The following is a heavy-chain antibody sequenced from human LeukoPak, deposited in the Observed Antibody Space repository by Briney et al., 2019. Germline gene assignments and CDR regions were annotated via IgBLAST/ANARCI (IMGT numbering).Heavy chain of an antibody. CDR3: ARETLDEYYYYMDV. CDR1: GGSISSGDYY. V-gene: IGHV4-30-4*08. J-gene: IGHJ6*03. CDR2: IYYSGST. Sequence: PSQTLSLTCTVSGGSISSGDYYWSWIRQPPGKGLEWIAYIYYSGSTYYNPSLKSRVTISVDTSKNQFSLKLSSVTAADTAVYYCARETLDEYYYYMDVWGKGTTVTVSS.